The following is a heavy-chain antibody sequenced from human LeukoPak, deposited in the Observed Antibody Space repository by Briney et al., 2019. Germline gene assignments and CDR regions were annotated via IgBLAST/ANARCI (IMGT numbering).Heavy chain of an antibody. V-gene: IGHV1-2*02. CDR3: ATLYIVVVPAAIGEYDAFDI. D-gene: IGHD2-2*01. CDR2: INPNSGGT. CDR1: GYTSTGYY. Sequence: GASVKVSCKASGYTSTGYYMHWVRQAPGQGLEWMGWINPNSGGTNYAQKFQGRVTMTRDTSISTAYMELSRLRSDDTAVYYCATLYIVVVPAAIGEYDAFDIWGQGTMVTVSS. J-gene: IGHJ3*02.